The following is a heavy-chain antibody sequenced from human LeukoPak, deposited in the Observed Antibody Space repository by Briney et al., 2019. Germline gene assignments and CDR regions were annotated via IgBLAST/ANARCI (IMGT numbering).Heavy chain of an antibody. V-gene: IGHV3-33*01. CDR3: AREGDNYYDTANWFDP. CDR1: GFTFSSYG. J-gene: IGHJ5*02. Sequence: PGRSLRLSCAASGFTFSSYGMHWVRQAPGKGLEWVAVIWYDGSNKYYADSVKGRFTISRDNSKNTLYLQMNSLRAEDTAAYYCAREGDNYYDTANWFDPWGQGTLVTVSS. D-gene: IGHD3-22*01. CDR2: IWYDGSNK.